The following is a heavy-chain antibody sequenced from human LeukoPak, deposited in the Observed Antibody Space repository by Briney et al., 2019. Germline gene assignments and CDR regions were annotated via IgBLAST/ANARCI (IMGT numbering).Heavy chain of an antibody. V-gene: IGHV3-30*18. CDR1: GFTFSSYD. CDR3: AKADMYYYDSSGYYRPEGFDY. D-gene: IGHD3-22*01. J-gene: IGHJ4*02. Sequence: AGGSLRLSCAASGFTFSSYDMHWVRQAPGKGLEWVAVISYDGSEKYYADSAKGRFTISRDNSKNTLYLQMNSLRTEDTAVYFCAKADMYYYDSSGYYRPEGFDYWGQGTLVTVSS. CDR2: ISYDGSEK.